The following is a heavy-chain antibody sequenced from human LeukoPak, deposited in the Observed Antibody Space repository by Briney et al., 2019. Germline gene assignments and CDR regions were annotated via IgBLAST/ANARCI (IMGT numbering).Heavy chain of an antibody. Sequence: ESSPTLVKPTQTLTLTCTFSGFSLSTSGMRVSWIRQPPGKALEWLARIDWDDDKFYSTSLKTRLTISKDTSKNQVVLTMTNMDPVDTAIYYCARRTSSSFYFDYWGQGTLVTVSS. J-gene: IGHJ4*02. D-gene: IGHD6-6*01. CDR1: GFSLSTSGMR. CDR3: ARRTSSSFYFDY. V-gene: IGHV2-70*04. CDR2: IDWDDDK.